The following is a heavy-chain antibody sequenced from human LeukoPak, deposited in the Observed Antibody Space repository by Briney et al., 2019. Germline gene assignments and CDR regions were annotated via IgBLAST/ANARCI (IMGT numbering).Heavy chain of an antibody. CDR2: ISGSGGST. CDR3: AKSNSGSPQDC. J-gene: IGHJ4*02. Sequence: GGSLRLSCAASGFTFSSYAMSWVRQAPGKGLEWVSAISGSGGSTYYADSVKGRFTISRDNSKDTLYVQMNSLRPEDTAVYYCAKSNSGSPQDCWGQGTLVTVSS. CDR1: GFTFSSYA. D-gene: IGHD1-26*01. V-gene: IGHV3-23*01.